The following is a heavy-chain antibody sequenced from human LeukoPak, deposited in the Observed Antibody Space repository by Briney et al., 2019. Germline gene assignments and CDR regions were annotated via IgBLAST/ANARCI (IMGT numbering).Heavy chain of an antibody. Sequence: SQTLSLTCAISGDSVSNNSVAWNWIRQSPSRGLEWLGGTYYRSKWSTDYAVSMRSRISINPDTSKNQFSLQVNSVTPEDTAIYYCARSSGGGPLFDSRGQGTLVTVSA. V-gene: IGHV6-1*01. CDR1: GDSVSNNSVA. J-gene: IGHJ4*02. CDR2: TYYRSKWST. CDR3: ARSSGGGPLFDS. D-gene: IGHD3-10*01.